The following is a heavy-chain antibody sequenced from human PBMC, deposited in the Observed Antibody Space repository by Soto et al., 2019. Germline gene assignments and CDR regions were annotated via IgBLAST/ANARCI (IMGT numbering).Heavy chain of an antibody. CDR1: GFTFSTYW. CDR2: INSDGSST. CDR3: AKGGPTYDFWSGYLYYFDY. J-gene: IGHJ4*02. Sequence: GGSLRLSCAASGFTFSTYWMHWVRQAPGKGLVWVSRINSDGSSTTYADSVKGRFTISRDNSKNTLYLQMNSLRAEDTAVYYCAKGGPTYDFWSGYLYYFDYWGQGTLVTVSS. V-gene: IGHV3-74*03. D-gene: IGHD3-3*01.